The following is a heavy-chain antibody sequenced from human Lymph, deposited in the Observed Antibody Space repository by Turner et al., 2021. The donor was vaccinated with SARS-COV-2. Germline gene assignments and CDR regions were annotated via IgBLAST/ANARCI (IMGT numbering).Heavy chain of an antibody. Sequence: QVQLVESGGGVVQPGRSLRLSCEASGFTFSGYAMHWVRQAPGKGLEWVAVISYDGSSKFHADSVKGRFTISRDNSENTLYLQMNSLRAEDTAVYYCARDALKKEVADTSDNWFDPWGQGTLVTVSS. J-gene: IGHJ5*02. V-gene: IGHV3-30-3*01. CDR2: ISYDGSSK. CDR1: GFTFSGYA. D-gene: IGHD6-19*01. CDR3: ARDALKKEVADTSDNWFDP.